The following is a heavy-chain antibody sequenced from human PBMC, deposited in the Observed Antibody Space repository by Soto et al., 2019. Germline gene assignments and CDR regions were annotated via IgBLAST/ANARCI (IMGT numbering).Heavy chain of an antibody. Sequence: SEXLSLTCTVSGGSISSYYWSWIRQPPGKGLEWIGYIYYSGSTNYNPSLKSRVTISVDTSKNQFSLKLSSVTAADTDVYYCARRYGGNFDYWGQGTLVTVSS. V-gene: IGHV4-59*01. D-gene: IGHD1-26*01. CDR2: IYYSGST. CDR1: GGSISSYY. CDR3: ARRYGGNFDY. J-gene: IGHJ4*02.